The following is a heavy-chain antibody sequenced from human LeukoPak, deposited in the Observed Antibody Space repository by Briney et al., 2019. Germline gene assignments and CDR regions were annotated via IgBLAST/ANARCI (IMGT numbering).Heavy chain of an antibody. D-gene: IGHD2-2*01. CDR2: IYSGGST. V-gene: IGHV3-53*01. Sequence: GGSLRLSCAASGFTVSSNYMSWVRQAPGKGLEWVSVIYSGGSTYYADSVKGRFTISRDNSKNTLYLQMNSLRAEDTAVYYCASLIRYCSSTICYHYYYYMDVWGKGATVTVSS. CDR3: ASLIRYCSSTICYHYYYYMDV. CDR1: GFTVSSNY. J-gene: IGHJ6*03.